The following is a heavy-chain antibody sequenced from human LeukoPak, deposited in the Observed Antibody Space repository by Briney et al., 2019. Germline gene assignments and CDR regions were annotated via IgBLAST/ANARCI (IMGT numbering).Heavy chain of an antibody. J-gene: IGHJ4*02. CDR1: GFTFSSYA. V-gene: IGHV3-23*01. Sequence: PGGSLRLSCAASGFTFSSYAMNWVRQAPGKGLEWFSGISGSGGRIDYADSVKGRFTISRDNSKKPLYLQMTSLRAEDPAVYYCAKTKTTVVTGTVDYWGQGTLVTVSS. CDR2: ISGSGGRI. D-gene: IGHD4-23*01. CDR3: AKTKTTVVTGTVDY.